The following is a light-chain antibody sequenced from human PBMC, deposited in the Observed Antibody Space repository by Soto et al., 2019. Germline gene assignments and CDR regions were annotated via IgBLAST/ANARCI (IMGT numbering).Light chain of an antibody. V-gene: IGKV4-1*01. CDR2: WAF. CDR1: QSLFYSPRNRSY. J-gene: IGKJ4*01. Sequence: DIVLTQSPDSLALSLGERATINCKSSQSLFYSPRNRSYLGWFQQKQGQPPMLLIYWAFSREPVVPDRFSGSEPGTAFPLTISSLHAEDVAVYYCQQYFSTPPLTFCGGTKVEIK. CDR3: QQYFSTPPLT.